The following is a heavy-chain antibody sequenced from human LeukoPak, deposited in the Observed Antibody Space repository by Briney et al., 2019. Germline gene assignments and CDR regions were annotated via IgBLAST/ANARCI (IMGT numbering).Heavy chain of an antibody. CDR1: GFTFCSYR. CDR2: IKQDGSEK. V-gene: IGHV3-7*01. D-gene: IGHD1-1*01. CDR3: ARDLWKVFDY. J-gene: IGHJ4*02. Sequence: SGGSLRLSCAASGFTFCSYRMSWVRQAPGKGLEGVANIKQDGSEKYYVDSVKGRFTISRDNAKNSLYLQMNSLRAEDTAVYYCARDLWKVFDYWGQGTLVTVSS.